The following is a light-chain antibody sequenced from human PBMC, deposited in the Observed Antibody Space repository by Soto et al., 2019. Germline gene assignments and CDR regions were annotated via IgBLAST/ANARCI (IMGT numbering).Light chain of an antibody. V-gene: IGKV1-39*01. CDR1: DSIGSY. J-gene: IGKJ1*01. CDR3: QQTYSRPRT. Sequence: DIPMTQSPSSLSASVGDRVTITCRASDSIGSYLNWYQHEPGRAPRLLISAASGLQSGVPSRFSGVGSGTDFTLSISDLQPEDFATYYCQQTYSRPRTF. CDR2: AAS.